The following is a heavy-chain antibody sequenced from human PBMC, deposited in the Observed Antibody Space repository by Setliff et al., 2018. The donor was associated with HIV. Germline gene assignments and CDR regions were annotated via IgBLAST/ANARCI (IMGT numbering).Heavy chain of an antibody. CDR2: ISYNGKT. D-gene: IGHD3-22*01. J-gene: IGHJ3*02. CDR3: ARAGDYYDTRNYLTRGPTAFDI. V-gene: IGHV4-59*11. CDR1: GGSISRLY. Sequence: PSETLSLTCTVSGGSISRLYWTWIRQPPGKGLEWIGYISYNGKTDYNSSLKNRVTLSVDTSNNQFSLMMTSVTAADTAVYYCARAGDYYDTRNYLTRGPTAFDIWGQGTMVT.